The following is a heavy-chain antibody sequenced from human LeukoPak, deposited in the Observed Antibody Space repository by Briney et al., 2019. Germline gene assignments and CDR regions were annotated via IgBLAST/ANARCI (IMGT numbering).Heavy chain of an antibody. V-gene: IGHV3-23*01. CDR3: ATLGRITGMMGVNY. Sequence: GGSLRLSCAASGFTFSSYAMSWVRQAPGKGLEWVSAISGSGGSTYYADSVKGRFTISRDNSKNTLYLQMNSLRAEDTAVYYCATLGRITGMMGVNYWGQGTLVTVSS. D-gene: IGHD1-20*01. CDR1: GFTFSSYA. J-gene: IGHJ4*02. CDR2: ISGSGGST.